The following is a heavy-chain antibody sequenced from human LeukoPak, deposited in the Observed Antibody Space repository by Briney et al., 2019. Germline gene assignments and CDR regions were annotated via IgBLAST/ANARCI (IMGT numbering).Heavy chain of an antibody. V-gene: IGHV3-30*04. CDR3: ARDRDSSGLN. Sequence: PGRSLRLSCAASGFTFSSYAMHWVRQAPGKGLEWVAVILYDGSNKYYADSVKGRFTISRDNSKNTLYLQMNSLRAEDTAVYYCARDRDSSGLNWGQGTLVTVSS. J-gene: IGHJ4*02. D-gene: IGHD6-19*01. CDR2: ILYDGSNK. CDR1: GFTFSSYA.